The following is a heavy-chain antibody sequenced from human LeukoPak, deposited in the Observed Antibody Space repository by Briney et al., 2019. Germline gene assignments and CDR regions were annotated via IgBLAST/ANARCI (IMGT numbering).Heavy chain of an antibody. CDR1: GGTFSSYA. J-gene: IGHJ4*02. D-gene: IGHD3-22*01. CDR3: ASPEEDYYDSSGYYYS. Sequence: SVKVSCKASGGTFSSYAISWVRQAPGQGLEWMGGIIPIFGTANYAQKFQGRVTITTDESTSTAYMELSSLRSEDTAVYYCASPEEDYYDSSGYYYSWGQGTLVNVSS. CDR2: IIPIFGTA. V-gene: IGHV1-69*05.